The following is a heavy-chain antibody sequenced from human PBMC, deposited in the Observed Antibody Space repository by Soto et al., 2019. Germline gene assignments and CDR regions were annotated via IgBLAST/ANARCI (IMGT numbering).Heavy chain of an antibody. CDR1: GFTFSSYS. V-gene: IGHV3-21*01. J-gene: IGHJ4*02. Sequence: EVQLVESGGGLVKPGGSLGLSCAASGFTFSSYSMNWVRQAPGKGLEWVSSISSSSSYIYYADSVKGRFTISRDNAKNSLYLQMNSLRAEDTAVYYCARLEGYYDILTGYYTPRGFDYWGQGTLVTVSS. CDR3: ARLEGYYDILTGYYTPRGFDY. CDR2: ISSSSSYI. D-gene: IGHD3-9*01.